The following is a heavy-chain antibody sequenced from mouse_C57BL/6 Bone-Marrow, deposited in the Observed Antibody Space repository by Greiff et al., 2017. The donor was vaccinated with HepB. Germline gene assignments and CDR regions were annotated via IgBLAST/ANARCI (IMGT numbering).Heavy chain of an antibody. J-gene: IGHJ4*01. CDR1: GYTFTDYN. D-gene: IGHD1-1*01. CDR3: ARLGTWHYGSWEDYAMDY. Sequence: EVQLQQSGPELVKPGASVKMSCKASGYTFTDYNMHWVKQSHGKSLEWIGYINPNNGGTSYNQKFKGKATLTVNKSSSTAYMELRSLTSEDSAVYYCARLGTWHYGSWEDYAMDYWGQGTSVTVSS. CDR2: INPNNGGT. V-gene: IGHV1-22*01.